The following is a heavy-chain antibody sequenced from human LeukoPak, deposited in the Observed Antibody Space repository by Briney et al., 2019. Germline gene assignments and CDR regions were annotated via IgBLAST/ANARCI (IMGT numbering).Heavy chain of an antibody. CDR1: GFTFSSYS. J-gene: IGHJ4*02. CDR3: ARDNRVLISSSTNFDY. D-gene: IGHD6-6*01. V-gene: IGHV3-21*01. CDR2: ISSSSSYI. Sequence: GGSLRLSCAASGFTFSSYSMNWVRQAPGKGLEWVSSISSSSSYIYYADSVKGRFTISRDNAKNSLYLQMDSLRAEDTAVYYCARDNRVLISSSTNFDYWGQGTLVTVSS.